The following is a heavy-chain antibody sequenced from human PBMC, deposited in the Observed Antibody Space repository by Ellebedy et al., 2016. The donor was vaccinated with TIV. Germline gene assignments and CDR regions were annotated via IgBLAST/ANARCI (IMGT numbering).Heavy chain of an antibody. CDR3: ARRIGTDGTFGVVWFDP. V-gene: IGHV4-4*07. Sequence: SETLSLTCDVSGASITSYYWSWIRQPAGKGLEWIGRMHTTGSFNYNPSLKSRVTISVDTSKNQFSLKLSSVTAADTAVYYCARRIGTDGTFGVVWFDPWGQGALVTVSS. CDR2: MHTTGSF. D-gene: IGHD6-13*01. CDR1: GASITSYY. J-gene: IGHJ5*02.